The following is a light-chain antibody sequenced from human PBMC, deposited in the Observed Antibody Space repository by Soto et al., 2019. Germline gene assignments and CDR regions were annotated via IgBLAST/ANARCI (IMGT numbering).Light chain of an antibody. J-gene: IGLJ2*01. V-gene: IGLV2-14*03. CDR2: DVS. CDR3: TSYTSSNTLL. CDR1: SSDVGGYKY. Sequence: QSALTQPASVSGSPGQSITISCTGTSSDVGGYKYVSWYQQHPGKAPRLMIYDVSSRPSGVSNRVSGSKSGNTASLTISGLQAEDEADYFCTSYTSSNTLLFGGGTKLTVL.